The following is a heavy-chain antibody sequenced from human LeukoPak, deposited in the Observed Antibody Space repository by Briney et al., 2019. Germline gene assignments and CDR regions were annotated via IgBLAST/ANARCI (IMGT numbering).Heavy chain of an antibody. Sequence: SVKVSCKASGGTFSSYAISWVRQAPGQGLEWMGRIIPILGIAHYAQKFQGRVTITADKSTSTAYMELSSLRSEDTAVYYCARDQWGCSSTSCYSPVNPLANWFDPWGQGTLVTVSS. D-gene: IGHD2-2*02. V-gene: IGHV1-69*04. CDR2: IIPILGIA. CDR1: GGTFSSYA. CDR3: ARDQWGCSSTSCYSPVNPLANWFDP. J-gene: IGHJ5*02.